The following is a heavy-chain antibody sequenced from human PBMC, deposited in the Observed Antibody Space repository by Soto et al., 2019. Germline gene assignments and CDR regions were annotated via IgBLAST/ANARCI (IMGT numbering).Heavy chain of an antibody. CDR3: AKLGMTTINRDY. J-gene: IGHJ4*02. D-gene: IGHD5-12*01. Sequence: EAQLLESGGGLVQPGGSLRLSCAASGFSFDTYAMSWVRQAPGKGLEWVSSISGSGGNTYYAASVKGRFTISRDTSKNILYLQMTSLRAEDTALYYCAKLGMTTINRDYWGQGTQVTVSS. V-gene: IGHV3-23*01. CDR2: ISGSGGNT. CDR1: GFSFDTYA.